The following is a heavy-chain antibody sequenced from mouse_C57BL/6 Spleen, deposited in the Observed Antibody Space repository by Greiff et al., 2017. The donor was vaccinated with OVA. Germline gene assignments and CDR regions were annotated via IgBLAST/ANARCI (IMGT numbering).Heavy chain of an antibody. Sequence: QVQLKESGPELVKPGASVKISCKASGYAFSSSWMNWVKQRPGKGLEWIGRIYPGDGDTNYNGKFKGKATLTADKSSSTAYMQLSSLTSEDSAVYFCARDGGGNYVDYWGQGTTLTVSS. CDR2: IYPGDGDT. J-gene: IGHJ2*01. D-gene: IGHD1-1*02. CDR1: GYAFSSSW. V-gene: IGHV1-82*01. CDR3: ARDGGGNYVDY.